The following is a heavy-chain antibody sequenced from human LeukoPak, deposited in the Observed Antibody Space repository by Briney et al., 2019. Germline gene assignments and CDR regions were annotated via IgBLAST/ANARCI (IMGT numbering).Heavy chain of an antibody. V-gene: IGHV6-1*01. CDR2: TYYRSTWYN. Sequence: SQTLSLTCAMSGDSVSSNSVTWNWIRQSPSRGLEWLGRTYYRSTWYNDYAVSVRGRITVNPDTSKNQFSLHLNSVTPEDTAVYYCARRLTQYDCFDPWGQGILVTVSS. CDR1: GDSVSSNSVT. CDR3: ARRLTQYDCFDP. J-gene: IGHJ5*02. D-gene: IGHD2-2*01.